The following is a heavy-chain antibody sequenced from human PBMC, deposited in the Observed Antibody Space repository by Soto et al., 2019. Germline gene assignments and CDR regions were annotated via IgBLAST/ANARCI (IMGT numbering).Heavy chain of an antibody. CDR3: AKGVRCSGGSCYADHYYMDV. CDR1: GFTFSSYA. V-gene: IGHV3-30*18. CDR2: ISKDGRNK. J-gene: IGHJ6*03. D-gene: IGHD2-15*01. Sequence: QLQLVESGGGVVQPGRSLRLSCAASGFTFSSYAMHWVRQAPGKGLEWVAVISKDGRNKYGGDSVKGRSTISRDNSRNTLYLQMNSLRVEDTAVYYCAKGVRCSGGSCYADHYYMDVWGKGTTVTVSS.